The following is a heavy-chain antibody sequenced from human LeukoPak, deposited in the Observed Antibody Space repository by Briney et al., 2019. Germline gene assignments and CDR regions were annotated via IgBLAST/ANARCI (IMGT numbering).Heavy chain of an antibody. J-gene: IGHJ6*03. CDR1: GYSFTSYW. D-gene: IGHD2-8*01. V-gene: IGHV5-51*01. CDR3: ARHGHCTNGVCYSNYYYYMDV. CDR2: TYPDDSDT. Sequence: GESLKISCKGSGYSFTSYWIGWARQMPGKGLEWMGITYPDDSDTRYNPSFEGQVIISVDKSISTAYLQWSSLKASDTATYYCARHGHCTNGVCYSNYYYYMDVWGKGTTVTVSS.